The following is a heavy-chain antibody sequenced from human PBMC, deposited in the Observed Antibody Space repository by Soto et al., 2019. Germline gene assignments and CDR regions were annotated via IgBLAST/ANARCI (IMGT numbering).Heavy chain of an antibody. J-gene: IGHJ6*02. Sequence: GGSLRLSCSASGLIFSSSAMNWVRQAPGKGLEWVSAISGSGGSIYYADSVKGRFTISRDNSKTTLYLEMDSLRAEDTAVYYCAKGGGDSLRYGMDVWGQGTTVTVSS. V-gene: IGHV3-23*01. CDR3: AKGGGDSLRYGMDV. D-gene: IGHD2-21*02. CDR2: ISGSGGSI. CDR1: GLIFSSSA.